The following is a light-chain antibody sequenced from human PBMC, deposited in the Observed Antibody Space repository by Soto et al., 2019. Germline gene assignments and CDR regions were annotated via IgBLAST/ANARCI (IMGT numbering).Light chain of an antibody. V-gene: IGLV1-40*01. Sequence: QSVLTQPPSVSGAPGQRVTISCTGSSSNIGAGSDVHWYQQLPGTAPKLLIFGSTYRLSGVPDRFSGSTSDTSASLAIAGLQAEDEADYYCQAYDSSLGGHVFGGGTYLTVL. J-gene: IGLJ2*01. CDR1: SSNIGAGSD. CDR2: GST. CDR3: QAYDSSLGGHV.